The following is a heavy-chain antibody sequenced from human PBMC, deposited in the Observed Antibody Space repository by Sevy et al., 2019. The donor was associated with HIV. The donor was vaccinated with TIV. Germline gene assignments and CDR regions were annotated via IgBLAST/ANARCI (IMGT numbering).Heavy chain of an antibody. D-gene: IGHD5-12*01. Sequence: GGSLRLSCAASGFTFSSYAMHWVRQAPGKGLEWVAVISYDGSNKYYADTVKGRFTISRDKSKNTLCLQINSLRAEEKAGLYCAGEAGGYQGFGSAYNWFDPWGQGTLVTVSS. J-gene: IGHJ5*02. CDR1: GFTFSSYA. CDR2: ISYDGSNK. CDR3: AGEAGGYQGFGSAYNWFDP. V-gene: IGHV3-30-3*01.